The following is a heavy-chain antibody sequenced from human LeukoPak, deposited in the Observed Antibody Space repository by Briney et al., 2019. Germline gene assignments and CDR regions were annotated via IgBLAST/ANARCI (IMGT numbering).Heavy chain of an antibody. J-gene: IGHJ5*02. CDR1: GFTVSSNY. V-gene: IGHV3-53*01. D-gene: IGHD3-22*01. Sequence: GGSLRLSCAASGFTVSSNYMSWVRQAPGKGLEWVSVIYSGGSTYYADSVKGRFTISRDNSKNTLYLQMNSLRAEDTAVYYCARVPYYYDSRTGFDPWGQGTLVTVSS. CDR2: IYSGGST. CDR3: ARVPYYYDSRTGFDP.